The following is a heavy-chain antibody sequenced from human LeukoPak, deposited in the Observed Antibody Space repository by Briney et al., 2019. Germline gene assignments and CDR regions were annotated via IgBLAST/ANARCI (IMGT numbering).Heavy chain of an antibody. V-gene: IGHV3-49*04. D-gene: IGHD1-26*01. CDR3: TSDRVGATSPFDY. CDR1: GFTFGDYA. J-gene: IGHJ4*02. CDR2: IRSGPYGGTA. Sequence: GGSLRLSCTASGFTFGDYAMSWVRQAPGKGLEWVGFIRSGPYGGTAEYAASVKGRFTISRDDSKSIAFLQMNSLKTEDTAVYYCTSDRVGATSPFDYWGQGTLVTVSS.